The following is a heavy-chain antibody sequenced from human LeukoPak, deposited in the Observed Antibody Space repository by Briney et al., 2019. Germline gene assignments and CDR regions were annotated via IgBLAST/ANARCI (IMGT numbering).Heavy chain of an antibody. CDR3: AREVATMGTDY. CDR2: IYYSGST. V-gene: IGHV4-39*01. Sequence: SETLSLTCTVSGGSISSSSYYWGWIRQPPGKGLEWIGSIYYSGSTYYNPSLKSRVTISVDTSKNQFSLKLSSVTAADTAVYYCAREVATMGTDYWGQGTLVTVSS. CDR1: GGSISSSSYY. J-gene: IGHJ4*02. D-gene: IGHD5-24*01.